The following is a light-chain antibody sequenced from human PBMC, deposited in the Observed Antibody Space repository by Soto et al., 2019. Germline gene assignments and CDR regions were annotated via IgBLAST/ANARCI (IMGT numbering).Light chain of an antibody. CDR2: GAS. CDR3: NQYGGPVPWT. CDR1: QTISRNY. V-gene: IGKV3-20*01. Sequence: EVVLTQSPGTLSLSPGERATVSCRASQTISRNYLAWYQKKPDQAPRLLIYGASTRATGIPDRFTGSGSGTDFTLTIARLEPEDFAVYYCNQYGGPVPWTFGQGTKVEV. J-gene: IGKJ1*01.